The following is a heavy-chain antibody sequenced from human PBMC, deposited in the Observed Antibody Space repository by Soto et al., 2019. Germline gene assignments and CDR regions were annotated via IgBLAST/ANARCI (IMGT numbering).Heavy chain of an antibody. CDR2: SSGSGSGGST. J-gene: IGHJ4*02. V-gene: IGHV3-23*01. Sequence: EVQLLESGGGLVQPGGSLRLSCAASGFTFTNYAMTWVRHAPGKGLEWVSISSGSGSGGSTNYADSVKGRFTISRDNSKNTLYLQMNSLRVEDTAVYYCAKDRDDYRNYVFDYWGQGTLVTVSS. CDR1: GFTFTNYA. CDR3: AKDRDDYRNYVFDY. D-gene: IGHD4-4*01.